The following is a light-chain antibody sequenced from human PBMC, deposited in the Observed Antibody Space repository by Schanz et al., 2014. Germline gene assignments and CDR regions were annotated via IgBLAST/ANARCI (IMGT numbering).Light chain of an antibody. J-gene: IGLJ2*01. CDR1: SSDIGGYNS. CDR3: CSYAHDGTPVV. V-gene: IGLV2-8*01. CDR2: EVT. Sequence: QSALTQPPSASGSPGQSVTISCTGTSSDIGGYNSVSWYQPPPGASPQLMMYEVTKRPSGVPDRFSGSKSGNTASLTVSWLQAEDEADYHCCSYAHDGTPVVFGGGTKLTVL.